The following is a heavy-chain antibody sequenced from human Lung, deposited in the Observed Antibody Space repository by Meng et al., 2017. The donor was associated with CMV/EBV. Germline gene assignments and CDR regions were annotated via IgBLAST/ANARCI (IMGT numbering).Heavy chain of an antibody. CDR1: GFTFNDYW. CDR3: ARGNIGGDF. Sequence: DVQLVESGGDLVQPGGSLTLSCAASGFTFNDYWMHWVRQSPGKGLVWVSRINSDGSVTDYADSVRGRFTISRDNAKNMLYLQMNTLRAEDTAVYFCARGNIGGDFWGQGSLVTVSS. CDR2: INSDGSVT. D-gene: IGHD5-12*01. J-gene: IGHJ4*02. V-gene: IGHV3-74*01.